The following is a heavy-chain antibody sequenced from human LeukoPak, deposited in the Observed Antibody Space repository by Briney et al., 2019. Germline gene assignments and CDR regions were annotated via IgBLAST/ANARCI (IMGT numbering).Heavy chain of an antibody. CDR2: IYSGGTT. CDR1: GFSVSSNY. J-gene: IGHJ5*02. V-gene: IGHV3-53*05. Sequence: GGSLRLSCAASGFSVSSNYVSWVRQAPGKGLEWVSVIYSGGTTYYADSVKGRFTISRDNSKNTLYLQMNSLRAEDTAVYYCAREAGGWANWFDPWGQGTLVTVSS. CDR3: AREAGGWANWFDP. D-gene: IGHD6-19*01.